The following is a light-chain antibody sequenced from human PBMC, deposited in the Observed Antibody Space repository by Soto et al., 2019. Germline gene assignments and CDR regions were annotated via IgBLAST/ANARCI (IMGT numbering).Light chain of an antibody. CDR2: DAS. V-gene: IGKV3-11*01. CDR3: QQRSGWPT. J-gene: IGKJ1*01. CDR1: QSISSN. Sequence: EIGMKKSPATLSVSPGERATLSCRASQSISSNLAWYQQKPGQAPRLIVYDASKRAPGIPARFIGSGSGTDFTLTVSSLEPEDFALYYCQQRSGWPTFGQGTKVDI.